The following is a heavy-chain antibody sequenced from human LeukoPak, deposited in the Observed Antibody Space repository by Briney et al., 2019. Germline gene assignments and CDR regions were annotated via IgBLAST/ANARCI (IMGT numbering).Heavy chain of an antibody. CDR3: ARESGGLGEYFDY. D-gene: IGHD3-16*01. CDR2: IYYSGST. Sequence: SETLSLTCTVSGGSISSGDYYWSWIRQPPGKGLEWIGYIYYSGSTYYNPSLKSRVTISVDTSKNQFSLKLSSVTAADTAVYYCARESGGLGEYFDYWGQGTPVTVSS. J-gene: IGHJ4*02. V-gene: IGHV4-30-4*08. CDR1: GGSISSGDYY.